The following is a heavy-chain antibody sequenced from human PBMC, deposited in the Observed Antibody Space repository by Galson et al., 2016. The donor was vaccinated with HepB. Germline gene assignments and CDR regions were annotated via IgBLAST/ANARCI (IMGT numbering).Heavy chain of an antibody. J-gene: IGHJ5*02. CDR1: GITFSDYP. D-gene: IGHD5-18*01. CDR2: ISYDGSNK. Sequence: SLRLSCAASGITFSDYPMHWVRQAPGKGLEWVAPISYDGSNKYYADSVKGRFTISRDNSKNTLYLQMNNLIVEDTAVYYCARDEGEYSLFDTWGQGTQVTVSS. CDR3: ARDEGEYSLFDT. V-gene: IGHV3-30-3*01.